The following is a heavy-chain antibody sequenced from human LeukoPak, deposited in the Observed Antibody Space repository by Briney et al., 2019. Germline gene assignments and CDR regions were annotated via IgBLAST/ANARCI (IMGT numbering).Heavy chain of an antibody. Sequence: GGSLRLSCEVSGFTVSDAWMSWVRQAPGKGLEWVGRVKTKSEDGARDYAAPVKGRFTISRDNSKNTLYLQMNSLRAEDTAVYYCAREGGSYNSRWFYFDYWGQGTLVTVSS. CDR3: AREGGSYNSRWFYFDY. J-gene: IGHJ4*02. D-gene: IGHD1-26*01. V-gene: IGHV3-15*01. CDR1: GFTVSDAW. CDR2: VKTKSEDGAR.